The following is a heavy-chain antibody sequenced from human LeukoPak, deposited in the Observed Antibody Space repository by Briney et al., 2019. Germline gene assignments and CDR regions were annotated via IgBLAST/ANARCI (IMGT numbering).Heavy chain of an antibody. D-gene: IGHD1-26*01. V-gene: IGHV3-21*01. J-gene: IGHJ6*03. Sequence: GGSLRLSCTASGFSFSTYGMSWVRQAPGKGLEWVSSITTSSTYTFYADSVKGRFTISRDNAKNSLYLQMNSLRAEDTAVYYCARDPYSGSYGDSYYYYMDVWGKGTTVTISS. CDR3: ARDPYSGSYGDSYYYYMDV. CDR1: GFSFSTYG. CDR2: ITTSSTYT.